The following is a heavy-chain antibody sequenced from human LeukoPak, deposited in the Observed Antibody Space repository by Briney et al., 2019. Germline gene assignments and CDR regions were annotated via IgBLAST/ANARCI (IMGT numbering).Heavy chain of an antibody. V-gene: IGHV3-21*01. Sequence: GASLRLSCAASGFTFSSYSMNWVRQAPGKGLEWVSSISSSSSYIYYADSVKGRFTISRDNAKNSLYLQMNSLRAEDTAVYYCARVGSSPIPFDIWGQGTMVTVSS. CDR2: ISSSSSYI. CDR3: ARVGSSPIPFDI. D-gene: IGHD2-2*02. CDR1: GFTFSSYS. J-gene: IGHJ3*02.